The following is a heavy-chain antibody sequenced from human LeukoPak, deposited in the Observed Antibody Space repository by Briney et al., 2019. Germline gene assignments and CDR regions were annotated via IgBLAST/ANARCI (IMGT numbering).Heavy chain of an antibody. CDR2: IYYSGST. D-gene: IGHD3-10*01. V-gene: IGHV4-59*12. CDR3: ARAAVWFGELLGAFDI. CDR1: GGSISSYY. J-gene: IGHJ3*02. Sequence: PSETLSLTCTVSGGSISSYYWSWIRQPPGKGLEWIGYIYYSGSTNYNPSLKSRVTISVDKSKNQFSLKLNSVTAADTAVYYCARAAVWFGELLGAFDIWGQGTMVTVSS.